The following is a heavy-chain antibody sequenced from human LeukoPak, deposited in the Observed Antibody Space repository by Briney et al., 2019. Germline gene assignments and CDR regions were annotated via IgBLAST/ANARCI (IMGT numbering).Heavy chain of an antibody. D-gene: IGHD3-10*01. V-gene: IGHV4-34*01. Sequence: PSETLSLTCAVYGGSFSGYYWSWIRQPPGKGLEWIGEINHSGSTNYNPSLKSRVTISVDTSKNQFSLKLSSVTAADAAVYYCARDKVYYYGSGSKGGFDYWGQGTLVTVSS. CDR1: GGSFSGYY. CDR3: ARDKVYYYGSGSKGGFDY. CDR2: INHSGST. J-gene: IGHJ4*02.